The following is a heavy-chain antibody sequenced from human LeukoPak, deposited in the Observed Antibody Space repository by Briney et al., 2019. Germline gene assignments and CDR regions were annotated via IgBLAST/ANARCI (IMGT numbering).Heavy chain of an antibody. CDR1: GFTFSSCW. Sequence: GGSLRLSCAASGFTFSSCWMSWVRQAPGKGLEWVANIKQDGSEKYYVDSVKGRFTISRDNAKNSLYLQMNSLRAEDTAVYYCARGGHVVVVPAAPFDYWGQGTLVTVSS. J-gene: IGHJ4*02. V-gene: IGHV3-7*01. CDR2: IKQDGSEK. CDR3: ARGGHVVVVPAAPFDY. D-gene: IGHD2-2*01.